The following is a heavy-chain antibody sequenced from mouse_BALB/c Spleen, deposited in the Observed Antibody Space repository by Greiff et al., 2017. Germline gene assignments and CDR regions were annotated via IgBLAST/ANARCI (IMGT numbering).Heavy chain of an antibody. CDR3: ARNWGPPYYDYDGLFAY. CDR2: IWSGGSS. D-gene: IGHD2-4*01. CDR1: GFSLTSYG. Sequence: VQLQQSGPGLVQPSQSLSITCTVSGFSLTSYGVHWVRQSPGKGLEWLGVIWSGGSSDYNAACISRLSISKDNSKSQVFFKMNSLQANDTAIYYCARNWGPPYYDYDGLFAYWGQGTLVTVSA. J-gene: IGHJ3*01. V-gene: IGHV2-2*02.